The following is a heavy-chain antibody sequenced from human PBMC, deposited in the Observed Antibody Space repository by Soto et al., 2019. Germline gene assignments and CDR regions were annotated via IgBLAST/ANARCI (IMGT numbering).Heavy chain of an antibody. Sequence: ASVXVSVKASVYSFTSYYVHCLLQAPGQGLEWMGIINPSGGSTSYAQKFQGRVTMTRDTSTSTVYMELSSLRSEDTAVYYCERLSKLSHWFDPWGQGPLVTVSS. CDR2: INPSGGST. J-gene: IGHJ5*02. CDR1: VYSFTSYY. CDR3: ERLSKLSHWFDP. D-gene: IGHD3-3*02. V-gene: IGHV1-46*01.